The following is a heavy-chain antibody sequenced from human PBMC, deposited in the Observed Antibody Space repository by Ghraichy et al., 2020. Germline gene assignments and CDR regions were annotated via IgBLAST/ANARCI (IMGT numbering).Heavy chain of an antibody. CDR3: VKGTHYYESDSYSLG. D-gene: IGHD3-22*01. Sequence: GGSLRLSCAASGFTFTSYWIYWVRQAPGKGLVWVSRINNFGTTIDYADSVKGRFTISRDNAQKMAYLQMNSLRVEDTAVYYCVKGTHYYESDSYSLGWGQVAQVTV. CDR2: INNFGTTI. J-gene: IGHJ4*02. V-gene: IGHV3-74*01. CDR1: GFTFTSYW.